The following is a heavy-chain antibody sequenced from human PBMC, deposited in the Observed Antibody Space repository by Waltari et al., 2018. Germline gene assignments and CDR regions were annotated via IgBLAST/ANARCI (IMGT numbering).Heavy chain of an antibody. J-gene: IGHJ4*02. CDR2: ISYDGSNK. CDR1: GFTFSSYA. CDR3: ARVPVGYSSAFDY. D-gene: IGHD6-19*01. Sequence: QVQLVESGGGVVQPGRSLRLSCAASGFTFSSYASHWVRQAPGKGLEWVAVISYDGSNKYYADSVKGRFTISRDNSKNTLYLQMNSLRAEDTAVYYCARVPVGYSSAFDYWGQGTLVTVSS. V-gene: IGHV3-30-3*01.